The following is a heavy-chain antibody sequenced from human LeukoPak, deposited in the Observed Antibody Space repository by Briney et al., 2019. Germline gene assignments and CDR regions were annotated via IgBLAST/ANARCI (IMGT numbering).Heavy chain of an antibody. CDR1: GGSFSGYY. CDR3: ARADPGSYGAFDI. V-gene: IGHV3-11*04. D-gene: IGHD1-26*01. CDR2: ISSSGSTI. Sequence: LSLTCAVYGGSFSGYYMSWIRQAPGKGLEWVSYISSSGSTIYYADSVKGRFTISRDNAKNSLYLQMNSLRAEDTAVYYCARADPGSYGAFDIWGQGTMVTVSS. J-gene: IGHJ3*02.